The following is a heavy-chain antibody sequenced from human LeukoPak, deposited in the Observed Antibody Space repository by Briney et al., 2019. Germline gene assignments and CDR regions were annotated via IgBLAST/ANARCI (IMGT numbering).Heavy chain of an antibody. CDR1: GFTFSSYS. CDR2: ISSSSSYI. V-gene: IGHV3-21*01. CDR3: ARAGDIVVNWFDP. Sequence: GGSLRLSCAASGFTFSSYSMNWVRQAPGKGLEWVSSISSSSSYIYYADPVKGRFTISRDNAKNSLYLQMNSLRAEDTAVYYCARAGDIVVNWFDPWGQGTLVTVSS. J-gene: IGHJ5*02. D-gene: IGHD2-21*01.